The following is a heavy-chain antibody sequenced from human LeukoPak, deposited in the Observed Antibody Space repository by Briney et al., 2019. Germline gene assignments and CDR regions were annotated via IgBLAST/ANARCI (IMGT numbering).Heavy chain of an antibody. CDR1: GFTFSSYS. V-gene: IGHV3-21*01. CDR3: ARVYSGYDKHYYYYYYMDV. J-gene: IGHJ6*03. CDR2: ISSSSSYI. D-gene: IGHD5-12*01. Sequence: GGSLRLSCAASGFTFSSYSMNWVRQAPGKGLEWVSSISSSSSYIYYADSVKGRFTISRDNAKNSLYLQMNSLRAEDTAVYYCARVYSGYDKHYYYYYYMDVWGKGTTVTISS.